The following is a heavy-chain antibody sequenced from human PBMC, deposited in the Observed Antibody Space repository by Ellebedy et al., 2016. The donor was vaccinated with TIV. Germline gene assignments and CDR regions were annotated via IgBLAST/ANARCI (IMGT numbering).Heavy chain of an antibody. J-gene: IGHJ4*02. V-gene: IGHV4-39*01. Sequence: MPSETLSLTCSVSGGSITSSDPITGNNHYWGWIRQPPGKGLEWIGSVFYNGNTYYNPSLKSRVTISVDTSKNQFSLKVTSMTAADTAVYFCVRHEVHSGSYVKFWGQGSVVTVSS. CDR1: GGSITSSDPITGNNHY. CDR3: VRHEVHSGSYVKF. CDR2: VFYNGNT. D-gene: IGHD1-26*01.